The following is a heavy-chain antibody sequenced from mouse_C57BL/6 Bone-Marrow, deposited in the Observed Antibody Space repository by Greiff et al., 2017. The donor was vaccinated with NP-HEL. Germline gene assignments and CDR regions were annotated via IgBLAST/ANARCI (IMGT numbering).Heavy chain of an antibody. CDR2: ISYDGSN. CDR1: GYSITSGYY. Sequence: EVKLQESGPGLVKPSQSLSLTCSVTGYSITSGYYWNWIRQFPGNKLEWMGYISYDGSNNYNPSLKNRISITRDTSKNQFFLKLNSVTTEDTATYYCARDSDYGSTYYAMDYWGQGTSVTVSS. J-gene: IGHJ4*01. D-gene: IGHD1-1*01. CDR3: ARDSDYGSTYYAMDY. V-gene: IGHV3-6*01.